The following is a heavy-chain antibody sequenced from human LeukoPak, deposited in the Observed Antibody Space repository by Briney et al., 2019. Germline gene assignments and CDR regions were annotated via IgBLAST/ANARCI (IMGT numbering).Heavy chain of an antibody. CDR1: GYTFTSYA. J-gene: IGHJ4*02. Sequence: ASVKVSCKASGYTFTSYAMHWVRQAPGRRLEWMGWINAGNGNTKYSQKFQGRVTITRDTSASTAYMELSSLRSEDTAVYYCATNYYDSSGYYTIFDYWGQGTLVTVSS. CDR3: ATNYYDSSGYYTIFDY. V-gene: IGHV1-3*01. CDR2: INAGNGNT. D-gene: IGHD3-22*01.